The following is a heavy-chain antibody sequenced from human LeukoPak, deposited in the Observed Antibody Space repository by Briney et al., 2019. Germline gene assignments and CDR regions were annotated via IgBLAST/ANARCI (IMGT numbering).Heavy chain of an antibody. D-gene: IGHD2-15*01. CDR2: IYYSGST. J-gene: IGHJ4*02. CDR1: GGSISSYY. V-gene: IGHV4-59*01. Sequence: SETLSLTCTVSGGSISSYYWSWIRQPPGKGLEWIGYIYYSGSTNYNPSLKSRVTISVDTSKNQFSLKLSSVTAADTAVYYCARTLCSGGSCYLHYWGQGTLVTVSS. CDR3: ARTLCSGGSCYLHY.